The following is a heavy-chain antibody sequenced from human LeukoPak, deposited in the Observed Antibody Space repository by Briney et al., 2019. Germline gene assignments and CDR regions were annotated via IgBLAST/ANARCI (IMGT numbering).Heavy chain of an antibody. J-gene: IGHJ4*02. CDR2: MHYGGST. CDR3: ARHIYDSSGRPFDY. Sequence: SETLSLTCTVSGGSISTYYLTSIRQPPGKGLEWIGSMHYGGSTYYNPSLKSRVTIFVDTSKNQFSLKLTSVTAADTAVYYCARHIYDSSGRPFDYWGQGTLVSVSS. V-gene: IGHV4-39*01. D-gene: IGHD3-22*01. CDR1: GGSISTYY.